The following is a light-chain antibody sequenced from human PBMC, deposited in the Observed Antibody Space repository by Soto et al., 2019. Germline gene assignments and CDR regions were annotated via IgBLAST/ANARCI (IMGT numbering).Light chain of an antibody. J-gene: IGLJ2*01. V-gene: IGLV1-36*01. CDR1: SSNIGKNA. Sequence: QSVLTQPPSVSEAPRQRVTISCSGSSSNIGKNAVSWYQQVPGEAPKLVIHFDDMLPSGVSGRFSGSKSGTSASLAISGLQSEDEADYYCATWDDSLNGVVFGGGTQLTVL. CDR3: ATWDDSLNGVV. CDR2: FDD.